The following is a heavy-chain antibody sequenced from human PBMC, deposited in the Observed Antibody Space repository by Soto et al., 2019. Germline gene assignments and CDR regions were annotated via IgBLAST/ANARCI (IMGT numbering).Heavy chain of an antibody. J-gene: IGHJ4*02. V-gene: IGHV1-3*05. D-gene: IGHD6-13*01. Sequence: QVQLVQSGAEEKKPGASVKVSCKASGYTFTSYAMHWVRQAPGQRLEWMGWINAGNGNTKYSQKCQGRVTITRDKSASTAYMELSSLRSEDTAVYYCARGIAPYYFDYWGQRTLVTVSS. CDR3: ARGIAPYYFDY. CDR1: GYTFTSYA. CDR2: INAGNGNT.